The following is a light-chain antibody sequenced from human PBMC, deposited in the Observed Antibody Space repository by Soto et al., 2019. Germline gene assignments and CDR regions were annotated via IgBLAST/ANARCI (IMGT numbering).Light chain of an antibody. J-gene: IGKJ1*01. Sequence: EIVLTQSPSTLSSLPVDRFTLSCRASQYINTRLAWYQHRPGQAPRLLIYQTSIRAAGIPARFSASGSGTDFTLTISDVQPEDFALYYCHQRQSWPRTFGQGTKVDIK. CDR1: QYINTR. V-gene: IGKV3-11*01. CDR3: HQRQSWPRT. CDR2: QTS.